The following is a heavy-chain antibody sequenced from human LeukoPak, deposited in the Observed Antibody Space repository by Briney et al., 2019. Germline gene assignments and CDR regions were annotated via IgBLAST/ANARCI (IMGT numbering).Heavy chain of an antibody. CDR3: ARHTSWYFSYYYYYMDV. J-gene: IGHJ6*03. V-gene: IGHV4-59*12. CDR2: IHYTGST. CDR1: GGSISSYY. D-gene: IGHD2-2*01. Sequence: SETLSLTCTVSGGSISSYYWSWIRQSPGKGLECIGYIHYTGSTNYNPSLKSRVTISVDTSKNQFSLKLSSVTAADTAVYYCARHTSWYFSYYYYYMDVWGKGTTVTISS.